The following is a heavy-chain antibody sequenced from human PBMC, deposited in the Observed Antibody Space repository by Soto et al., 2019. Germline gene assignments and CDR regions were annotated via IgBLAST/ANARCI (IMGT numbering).Heavy chain of an antibody. V-gene: IGHV5-51*01. CDR1: RYSFTSYW. D-gene: IGHD2-15*01. J-gene: IGHJ6*02. Sequence: GGSLKISCKGSRYSFTSYWIGWVRQMPGKGLEWMGIIYPGDSDTRYSPSFQGQVTISADKSISTAYLQWSSLKASDTAMYYCVKGCSGGSCYSYYYGMDVWGQGTTVTVSS. CDR3: VKGCSGGSCYSYYYGMDV. CDR2: IYPGDSDT.